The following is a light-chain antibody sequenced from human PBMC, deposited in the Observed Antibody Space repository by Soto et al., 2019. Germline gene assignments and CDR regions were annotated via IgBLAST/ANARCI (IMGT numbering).Light chain of an antibody. CDR2: GAS. Sequence: EIVLTQSPGTLSLSPGERATLSCRASQSVSSSYLAWYQQKPGQAPRLLIYGASSRATGIPDRFSGSGSGTDFTLTISTLEPEDFAVYYCQQYGSSPPYTFGKGTKLEIK. J-gene: IGKJ2*01. V-gene: IGKV3-20*01. CDR3: QQYGSSPPYT. CDR1: QSVSSSY.